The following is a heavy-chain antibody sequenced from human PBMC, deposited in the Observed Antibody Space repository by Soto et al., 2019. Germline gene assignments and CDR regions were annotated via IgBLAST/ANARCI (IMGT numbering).Heavy chain of an antibody. D-gene: IGHD2-15*01. Sequence: EVQLLESGGGLVQPEGSLRLSCVASGFTFTSYAMGWVRQAPGKGLEWVSVISSGGSTYYADSVRGRFTISRDNSKDTLSLQMNSLRAKDTAVYYCAKRRGAGGHFDYWGPGSPGHRLL. V-gene: IGHV3-23*01. J-gene: IGHJ4*02. CDR1: GFTFTSYA. CDR3: AKRRGAGGHFDY. CDR2: ISSGGST.